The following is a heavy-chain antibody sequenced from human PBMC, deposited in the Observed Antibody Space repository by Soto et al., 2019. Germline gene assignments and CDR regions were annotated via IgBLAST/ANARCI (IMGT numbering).Heavy chain of an antibody. D-gene: IGHD5-12*01. CDR1: GFTFDDYA. J-gene: IGHJ6*02. CDR2: ISWNSGSI. Sequence: EVQLVESGGGLVQPGRSLRLSCAASGFTFDDYAMHWVRQAPGKGLEWVSGISWNSGSIGYADSVKGRFTISRDNAKNSLYLQMNSLRAEDTALYYCAKDIGLRSPIGMDVWGQGTTVTVSS. CDR3: AKDIGLRSPIGMDV. V-gene: IGHV3-9*01.